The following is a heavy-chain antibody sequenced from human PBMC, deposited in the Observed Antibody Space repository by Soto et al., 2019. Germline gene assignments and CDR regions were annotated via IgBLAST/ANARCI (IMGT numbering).Heavy chain of an antibody. D-gene: IGHD5-18*01. CDR3: TRGWIQLWSGAFDI. CDR2: IRSKAYGGTT. CDR1: GFTFGDYA. Sequence: GGSLRLSCTASGFTFGDYAMSWFRQAPGKGLEWVGFIRSKAYGGTTEYAASVKGRFTISRDDSKSIAYLQMNSLKTEDTAVYYCTRGWIQLWSGAFDIWGQGTMVTVSS. J-gene: IGHJ3*02. V-gene: IGHV3-49*03.